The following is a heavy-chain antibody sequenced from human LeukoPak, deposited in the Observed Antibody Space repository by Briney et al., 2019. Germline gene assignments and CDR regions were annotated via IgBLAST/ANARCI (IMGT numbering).Heavy chain of an antibody. V-gene: IGHV1-69*06. J-gene: IGHJ4*02. Sequence: ASVKVSCKASGYTFTSYGISWVRQAPGQGLEWMGGIIPIFGTANYAQKFQGRVTITADKSTSTAYMELSSLRSEDTAVYYCARTPWEPFNIAVAGTELDYWGQGTLVTVSS. CDR1: GYTFTSYG. CDR3: ARTPWEPFNIAVAGTELDY. D-gene: IGHD6-19*01. CDR2: IIPIFGTA.